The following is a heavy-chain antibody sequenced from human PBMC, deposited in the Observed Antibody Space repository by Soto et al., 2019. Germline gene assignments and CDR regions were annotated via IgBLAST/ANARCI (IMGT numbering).Heavy chain of an antibody. Sequence: PSETLSLTCTVSGGSISSGGYSWSWIRQPPGKGLEWIGYIYHSGSTYYNPSLKSRVTISVDRSKNQFSLKLSSVTAADTAVYYCARASSSGYKNQYYFDYWGQGTLVTVSS. CDR2: IYHSGST. J-gene: IGHJ4*02. CDR1: GGSISSGGYS. D-gene: IGHD3-22*01. V-gene: IGHV4-30-2*01. CDR3: ARASSSGYKNQYYFDY.